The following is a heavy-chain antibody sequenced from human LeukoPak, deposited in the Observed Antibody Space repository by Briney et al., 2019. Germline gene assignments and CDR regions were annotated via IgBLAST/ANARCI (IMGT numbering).Heavy chain of an antibody. Sequence: ASVKVSCKASGYTFISYYMHWVRQAPRQGLEWMGIINPSGGSTTYAQKLQGRVTMTRDMSTSTVYMDLISLRSEDTAVYYCARGHLSGYFDYWGQGTLVTVSS. CDR3: ARGHLSGYFDY. V-gene: IGHV1-46*01. CDR1: GYTFISYY. J-gene: IGHJ4*02. D-gene: IGHD3-10*01. CDR2: INPSGGST.